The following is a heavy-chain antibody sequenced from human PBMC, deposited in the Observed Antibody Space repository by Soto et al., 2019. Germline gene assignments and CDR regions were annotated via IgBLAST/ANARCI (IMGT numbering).Heavy chain of an antibody. Sequence: SETLSLTCTVSGGSISSYYWSWIRQPPGKGLEWIGYIYYSGSTNYNPSLKSRVTISVDTSKNQFSLKLSSVTAADTAVYYCARSTLWFGESSFDYWGQGTLVTVSS. J-gene: IGHJ4*02. CDR3: ARSTLWFGESSFDY. CDR1: GGSISSYY. V-gene: IGHV4-59*01. D-gene: IGHD3-10*01. CDR2: IYYSGST.